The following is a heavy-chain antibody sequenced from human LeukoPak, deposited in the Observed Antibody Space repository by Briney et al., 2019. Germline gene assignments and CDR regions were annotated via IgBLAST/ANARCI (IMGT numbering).Heavy chain of an antibody. CDR2: INPSAGST. J-gene: IGHJ4*02. Sequence: ASVRVSCKASGYTFTSYYLHWVRQAPGQGLEWMGIINPSAGSTSYAQKFQGRVTMTRDTSTSTVYMELSSLRSEDTAVYYCARKGDIAVAGLVLDHWGQGTLVTVSS. CDR1: GYTFTSYY. V-gene: IGHV1-46*01. D-gene: IGHD6-19*01. CDR3: ARKGDIAVAGLVLDH.